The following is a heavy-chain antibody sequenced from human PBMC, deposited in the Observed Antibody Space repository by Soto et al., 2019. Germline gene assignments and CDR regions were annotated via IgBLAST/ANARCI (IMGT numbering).Heavy chain of an antibody. Sequence: TLSLTCTVSGGSISSYYWSWIRQPPGKGLEWIGYIYYSGSTNYNPSLKSRVTISVDTSKNQFSLKLSSVTAADTAVYYCARDGDGYNFGAFDIWGQGTMVTVSS. J-gene: IGHJ3*02. V-gene: IGHV4-59*01. CDR1: GGSISSYY. D-gene: IGHD2-21*01. CDR2: IYYSGST. CDR3: ARDGDGYNFGAFDI.